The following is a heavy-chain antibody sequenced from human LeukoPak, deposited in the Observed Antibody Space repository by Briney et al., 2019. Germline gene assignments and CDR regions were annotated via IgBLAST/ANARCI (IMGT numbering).Heavy chain of an antibody. CDR1: GFTFSSYA. Sequence: PGGSLRLSCAASGFTFSSYAMSWVRQAPGKGLEWVSIIYRDDRTYYADSVKDRFTISRDNSKETLYLQMNSLRAEDTAVYYCARDLGSYVDSWGHGTLVTVSS. D-gene: IGHD5-18*01. V-gene: IGHV3-66*01. CDR2: IYRDDRT. CDR3: ARDLGSYVDS. J-gene: IGHJ5*01.